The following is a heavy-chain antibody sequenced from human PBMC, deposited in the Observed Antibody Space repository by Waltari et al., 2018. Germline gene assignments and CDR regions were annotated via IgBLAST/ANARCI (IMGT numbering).Heavy chain of an antibody. CDR3: ARKIGPSDDAFDI. Sequence: QVQLVQSGAEVKKPGSSVKVSCKASGGTFSSYTISWVRQAPGQGLEWMGSIIPILGIANYAQKFQGRVTITADKSTSTAYMELSSLRSEDTAVYYCARKIGPSDDAFDIWGQGTMVTVSS. CDR2: IIPILGIA. J-gene: IGHJ3*02. V-gene: IGHV1-69*02. CDR1: GGTFSSYT.